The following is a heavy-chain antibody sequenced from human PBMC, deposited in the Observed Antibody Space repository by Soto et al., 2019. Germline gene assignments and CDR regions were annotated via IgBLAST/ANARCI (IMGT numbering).Heavy chain of an antibody. CDR1: GGSVSSGGYY. V-gene: IGHV4-61*08. CDR2: IYYSGST. J-gene: IGHJ5*02. D-gene: IGHD4-17*01. Sequence: PSETLSLTCTVSGGSVSSGGYYWSWIRQPPGKGLEWIGYIYYSGSTNYNPSLKSRVTISVDTSKNQFSLKLSSVTAADTAVYYCARTMRLRWNWFDPWGQGTLVTVSS. CDR3: ARTMRLRWNWFDP.